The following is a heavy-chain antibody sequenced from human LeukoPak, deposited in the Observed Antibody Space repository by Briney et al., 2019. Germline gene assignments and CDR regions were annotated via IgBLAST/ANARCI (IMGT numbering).Heavy chain of an antibody. D-gene: IGHD3-22*01. CDR1: GFTFSDYY. V-gene: IGHV3-11*01. J-gene: IGHJ5*02. Sequence: PGGSLRLSCAASGFTFSDYYMSWIRQAPGKGLEWVSYISSSRSTIYYADSVKGRFTISRDNAKNSLYLQMNSLRAEDTAVYYCAKNYYDSSGYSPWGQGTLVTVSS. CDR3: AKNYYDSSGYSP. CDR2: ISSSRSTI.